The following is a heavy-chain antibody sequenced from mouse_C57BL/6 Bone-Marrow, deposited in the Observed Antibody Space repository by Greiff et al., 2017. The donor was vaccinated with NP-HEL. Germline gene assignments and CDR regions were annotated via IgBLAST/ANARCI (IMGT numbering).Heavy chain of an antibody. CDR2: IWWDADK. CDR3: ARKSSNYGSAAMDY. V-gene: IGHV8-8*01. CDR1: GFSLSTFGMG. J-gene: IGHJ4*01. D-gene: IGHD2-5*01. Sequence: QVTLKVSGPGILQPSQTLSLTCSFSGFSLSTFGMGVGWIRQPSGKGLEWLAHIWWDADKYYNPALKSRLTISKDTSKNQVFLKIANVDTADTATYYCARKSSNYGSAAMDYWGQGTSVTVSS.